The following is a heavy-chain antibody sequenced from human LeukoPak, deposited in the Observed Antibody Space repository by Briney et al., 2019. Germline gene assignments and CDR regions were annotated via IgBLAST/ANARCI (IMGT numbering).Heavy chain of an antibody. D-gene: IGHD3-9*01. CDR3: ARLISRYYDILTTNWFDP. J-gene: IGHJ5*02. CDR1: GFTFSDYY. V-gene: IGHV3-11*04. CDR2: ISSSGSTI. Sequence: GGSLRLSCAASGFTFSDYYMSWIRQAPGKGLEWVSYISSSGSTIYYAYSVKGRFTISRDNAKNSLYLQMNSLRAEDTAVYYCARLISRYYDILTTNWFDPWGQGTLVTVSS.